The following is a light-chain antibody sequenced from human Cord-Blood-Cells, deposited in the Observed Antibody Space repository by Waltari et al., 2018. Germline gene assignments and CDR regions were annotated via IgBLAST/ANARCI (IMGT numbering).Light chain of an antibody. V-gene: IGLV2-14*01. J-gene: IGLJ2*01. CDR2: DVS. CDR3: SSYTSSSTLV. Sequence: QSALTQPASVSGSPGQSSTISCTGTSSDVGGHNYVSWYQQPPAKCPKLMIYDVSKQPAVVSNRFSGSKSGNTASLTISGLQAEDEADYYCSSYTSSSTLVFGGGTKLTVL. CDR1: SSDVGGHNY.